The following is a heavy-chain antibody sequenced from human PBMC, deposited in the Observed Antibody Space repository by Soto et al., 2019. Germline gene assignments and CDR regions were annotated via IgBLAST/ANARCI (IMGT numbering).Heavy chain of an antibody. Sequence: QVQLVQSGTEVKKSGASMKISCKASGYTFTSHAVHWVRQAPGQRLEWIGWINVGNGNTKYSQTFQGRVTITRDTSANTAYMELSSLGSEDTAVYYCAKHTGRYFDYWGQGTLVTVSS. V-gene: IGHV1-3*01. J-gene: IGHJ4*02. CDR2: INVGNGNT. CDR1: GYTFTSHA. D-gene: IGHD1-1*01. CDR3: AKHTGRYFDY.